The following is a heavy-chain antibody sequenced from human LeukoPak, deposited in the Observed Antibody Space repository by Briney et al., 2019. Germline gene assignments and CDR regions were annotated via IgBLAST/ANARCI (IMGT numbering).Heavy chain of an antibody. D-gene: IGHD1-1*01. Sequence: GRSLRLSCAASGFTFSSNAIHWVRQAPGRGLEWVAEISYDGGNTYYADSVKGRFTISRDNSKNTLYLQMNSLRAEDTAVYYCAKEGTGIHFDYWGQGTLVTVSS. CDR3: AKEGTGIHFDY. CDR2: ISYDGGNT. V-gene: IGHV3-30-3*01. CDR1: GFTFSSNA. J-gene: IGHJ4*02.